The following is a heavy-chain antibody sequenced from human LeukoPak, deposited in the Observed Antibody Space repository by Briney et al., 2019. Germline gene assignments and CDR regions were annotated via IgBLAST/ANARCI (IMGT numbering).Heavy chain of an antibody. CDR1: GGSISSYY. V-gene: IGHV4-59*01. Sequence: SETLSLTCTVSGGSISSYYWSWIRQPPGKGLEWIGYIYYSGSTNYNPSLKSRVTISVDTSKNQFSLKLSSVTAADTAVYYCARGISRFLGVGATLPIFDYWGQGTLVTVSS. CDR3: ARGISRFLGVGATLPIFDY. CDR2: IYYSGST. J-gene: IGHJ4*02. D-gene: IGHD1-26*01.